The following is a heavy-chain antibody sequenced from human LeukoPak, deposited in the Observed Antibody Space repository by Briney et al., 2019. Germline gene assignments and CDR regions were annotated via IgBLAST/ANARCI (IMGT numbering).Heavy chain of an antibody. D-gene: IGHD6-13*01. Sequence: GGSLRLSCVASGITFSRSWMSWVRQAPGKGLEWVSAISGSGGSTYYADSVKGRFTISRDNSKNTLYLQMNSLRAEDTAVYYCAKDLVEQQPFPRYFDYWGQGTLVTVSS. V-gene: IGHV3-23*01. J-gene: IGHJ4*02. CDR1: GITFSRSW. CDR3: AKDLVEQQPFPRYFDY. CDR2: ISGSGGST.